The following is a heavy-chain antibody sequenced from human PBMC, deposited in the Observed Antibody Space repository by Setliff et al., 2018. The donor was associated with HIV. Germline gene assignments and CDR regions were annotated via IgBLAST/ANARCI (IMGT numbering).Heavy chain of an antibody. CDR1: GDTFTTYF. V-gene: IGHV1-46*01. CDR2: INLSSGAT. D-gene: IGHD6-19*01. CDR3: ARDRSSGWSFYYGMDV. Sequence: GASVKVSCKAPGDTFTTYFMHWVRQAPRQGLEWMGIINLSSGATTYAQRFQGRVTMTSDTSTSTVYMELSSLTSEDTAVYYCARDRSSGWSFYYGMDVWGQGTTVTVSS. J-gene: IGHJ6*02.